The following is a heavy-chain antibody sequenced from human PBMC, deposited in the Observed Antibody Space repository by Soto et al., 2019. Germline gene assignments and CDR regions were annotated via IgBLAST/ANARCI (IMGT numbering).Heavy chain of an antibody. D-gene: IGHD6-6*01. CDR1: GYTFTGYY. CDR2: INPNSGGT. V-gene: IGHV1-2*04. Sequence: GASVKVSCKASGYTFTGYYMHWVRQAPGQGLEWMGWINPNSGGTNYAQKFQGWVTMTRDTSISTAYMELSSLRSEDTAVYYCAGVSLAARYYWGQGTLVTVSS. J-gene: IGHJ4*02. CDR3: AGVSLAARYY.